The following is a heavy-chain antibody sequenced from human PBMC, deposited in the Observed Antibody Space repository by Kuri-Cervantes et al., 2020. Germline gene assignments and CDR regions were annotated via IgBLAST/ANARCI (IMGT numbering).Heavy chain of an antibody. CDR1: GFSFNYYT. Sequence: GGSLSLSCEASGFSFNYYTMHWVRQAPGKGLEWVAIIREDEREDFYADSLKGRFTISRDHSKNTLYLQMNSLRAEDTAVYYCARVYSSGPFDYWGQGTLVTVSS. V-gene: IGHV3-30*02. CDR3: ARVYSSGPFDY. D-gene: IGHD3-22*01. J-gene: IGHJ4*02. CDR2: IREDERED.